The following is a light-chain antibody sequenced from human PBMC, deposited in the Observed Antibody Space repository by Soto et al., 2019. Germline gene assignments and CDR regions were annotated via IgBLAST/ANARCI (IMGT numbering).Light chain of an antibody. CDR1: QSISGF. CDR2: AAS. J-gene: IGKJ1*01. V-gene: IGKV1-27*01. CDR3: QKYNSARWT. Sequence: DIQMTQSPSSLSASVGDRVTIACRASQSISGFLNWFLQKPGKAPRLLIYAASTLQSGVPSRFSGSGSGTDFTLTISSLQPEDVATYYCQKYNSARWTFGQGTKVDIK.